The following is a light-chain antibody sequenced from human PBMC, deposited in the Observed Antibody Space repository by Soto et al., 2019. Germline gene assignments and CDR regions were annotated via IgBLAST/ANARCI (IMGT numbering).Light chain of an antibody. CDR2: AAS. V-gene: IGKV1-39*01. CDR1: QTISRN. CDR3: QQSYDTPLT. J-gene: IGKJ4*01. Sequence: DIQMTQSPVSLSASVGDRVTITCRASQTISRNLNWYQQKPGKAPKLLIFAASSLQSGVPLRFSGSGSGTDFTLTISSLQPEDFATYSCQQSYDTPLTFGGGTKVEIK.